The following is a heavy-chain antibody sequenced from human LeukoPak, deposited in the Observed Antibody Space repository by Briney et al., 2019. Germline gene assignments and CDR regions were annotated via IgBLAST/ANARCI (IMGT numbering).Heavy chain of an antibody. Sequence: SETLSLTCTVSGGSISSRNSFWGWIRQSPGKGLEWIGTIYHAGSKYYNPSLESRFAIYVDTSKNQFYLELTSVTAADTGVYYCARRESHSYAENWYSDLWGRGTLVTVSS. CDR3: ARRESHSYAENWYSDL. CDR2: IYHAGSK. V-gene: IGHV4-39*01. J-gene: IGHJ2*01. CDR1: GGSISSRNSF. D-gene: IGHD5-18*01.